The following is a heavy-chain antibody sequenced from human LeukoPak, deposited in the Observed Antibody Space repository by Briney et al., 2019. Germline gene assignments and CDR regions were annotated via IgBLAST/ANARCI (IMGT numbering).Heavy chain of an antibody. Sequence: KSSETLSLTCTVSGGSISSGDYYWSWIRQPPGKGLEWIGYIYYSGSTYYNPSLKSRVTISVDTSKNQFSLKLSSVTAADTAVYYCASYGLRREKRGAFDIWGQGTMVTISS. V-gene: IGHV4-30-4*08. CDR2: IYYSGST. CDR3: ASYGLRREKRGAFDI. J-gene: IGHJ3*02. D-gene: IGHD4-17*01. CDR1: GGSISSGDYY.